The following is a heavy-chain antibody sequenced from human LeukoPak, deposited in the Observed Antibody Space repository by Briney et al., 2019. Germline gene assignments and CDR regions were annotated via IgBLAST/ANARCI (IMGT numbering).Heavy chain of an antibody. CDR1: GGSISSSSYY. Sequence: SETLSLTCTVSGGSISSSSYYWGWIRQPPGTGLEWIGSIYYSGSTYYNPSLKSRVTISVDTSKNQSSLKLSSVTAADTAVYYCARPHYDFWSGRESDAFDIWGQGTMVTVSS. CDR3: ARPHYDFWSGRESDAFDI. CDR2: IYYSGST. D-gene: IGHD3-3*01. V-gene: IGHV4-39*01. J-gene: IGHJ3*02.